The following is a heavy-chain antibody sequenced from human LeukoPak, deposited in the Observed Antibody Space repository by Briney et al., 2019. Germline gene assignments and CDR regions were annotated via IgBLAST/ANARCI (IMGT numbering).Heavy chain of an antibody. CDR3: ARGVRRITIFGVVTLNAFDI. Sequence: GASVKVSCKASGGTFSSYAISWVRQAPGQGLEWMGRIIPIFGTADYAQKFQGRVTITTDESTSTAYMELSSLRSEDTAVYYCARGVRRITIFGVVTLNAFDIWGQGTMVTVSS. D-gene: IGHD3-3*01. J-gene: IGHJ3*02. CDR2: IIPIFGTA. CDR1: GGTFSSYA. V-gene: IGHV1-69*05.